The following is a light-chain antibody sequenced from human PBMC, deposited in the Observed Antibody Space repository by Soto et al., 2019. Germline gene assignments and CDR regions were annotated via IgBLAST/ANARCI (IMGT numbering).Light chain of an antibody. CDR1: QSISSW. CDR2: KAS. Sequence: DIQMTQSPSTLSASVGDRVTITCRVSQSISSWLAWYQQKPGKAPKLLVYKASSLESEVPSRFSGSGSGTEFTLTISSLQPDDFATYYCQQSRTFGQGTKVEI. V-gene: IGKV1-5*03. J-gene: IGKJ1*01. CDR3: QQSRT.